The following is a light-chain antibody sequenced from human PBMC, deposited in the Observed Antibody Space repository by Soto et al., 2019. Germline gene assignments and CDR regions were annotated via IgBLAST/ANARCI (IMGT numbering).Light chain of an antibody. CDR2: DAS. V-gene: IGKV3-20*01. Sequence: EIVLTQSPGTLSLSPGERTTLSCRARQSVGGSYLAWYQQKPGQAPRLLIYDASSRATGIPDRFSGSGSGTDFTVTISRLEPEDFALYYCQQYGSSPYTFGQGTKLEIK. CDR1: QSVGGSY. J-gene: IGKJ2*01. CDR3: QQYGSSPYT.